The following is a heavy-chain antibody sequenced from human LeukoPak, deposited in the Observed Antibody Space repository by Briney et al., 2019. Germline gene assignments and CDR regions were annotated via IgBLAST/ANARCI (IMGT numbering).Heavy chain of an antibody. V-gene: IGHV1-2*02. CDR2: INPNSGGT. D-gene: IGHD3-3*01. CDR3: ATTPGLGRVLEWLPRNYYYGMDV. CDR1: GYTFTGYY. Sequence: AASVKVSCKASGYTFTGYYMYWVRQAPGQGLEWMGWINPNSGGTNYAQKFQGRVTMTRDTSISTAYMELSRLRSDDTAVYYCATTPGLGRVLEWLPRNYYYGMDVWGQGTTVTVSS. J-gene: IGHJ6*02.